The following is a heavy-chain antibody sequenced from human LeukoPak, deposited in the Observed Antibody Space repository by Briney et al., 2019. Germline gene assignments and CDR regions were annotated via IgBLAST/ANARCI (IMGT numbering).Heavy chain of an antibody. CDR1: GYSFTSYW. CDR3: ASLDIAVAGIPRGY. V-gene: IGHV5-51*01. J-gene: IGHJ4*02. CDR2: IYPGDSDT. D-gene: IGHD6-19*01. Sequence: GESLEISCKGSGYSFTSYWIGWVRQMPGKGLEWMGIIYPGDSDTRYSPSFQGQVTISADKSINTAYLQWNSLKASDTAMYFCASLDIAVAGIPRGYWGQGTLVTVSS.